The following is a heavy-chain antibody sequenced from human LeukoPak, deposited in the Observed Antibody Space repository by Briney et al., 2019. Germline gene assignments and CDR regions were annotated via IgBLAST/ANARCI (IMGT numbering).Heavy chain of an antibody. V-gene: IGHV1-8*03. Sequence: ASVKVSCKASGYTFTSYDMNWVRQATGQGLEGMGWMNPNSGKKGYAQKFQGRVTITRNTSIRTDYMELSRQRSEDTAVYYCARALGGLYYYYYMDVWGKGTTVTIPS. J-gene: IGHJ6*03. D-gene: IGHD3-16*01. CDR1: GYTFTSYD. CDR3: ARALGGLYYYYYMDV. CDR2: MNPNSGKK.